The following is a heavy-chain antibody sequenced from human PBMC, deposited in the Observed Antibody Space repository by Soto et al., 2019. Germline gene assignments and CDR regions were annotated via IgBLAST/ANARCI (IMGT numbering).Heavy chain of an antibody. CDR1: GFTFSSYA. CDR3: ARVGEQLVPYYYYGMDV. D-gene: IGHD6-6*01. J-gene: IGHJ6*02. Sequence: QVQLVESGGGVVQPGRSLRLSCAASGFTFSSYAMHWVRQAPGKGLEWVAVISYDGSNKYYADSVKGRFTISRDNSNNTLYLQMNSLRAEDTAVYYCARVGEQLVPYYYYGMDVWGQGTTVTVSS. V-gene: IGHV3-30-3*01. CDR2: ISYDGSNK.